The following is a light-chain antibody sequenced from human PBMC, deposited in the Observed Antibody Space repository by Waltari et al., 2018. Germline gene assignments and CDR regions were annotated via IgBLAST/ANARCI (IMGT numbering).Light chain of an antibody. CDR1: SSDVGGYNS. V-gene: IGLV2-23*02. CDR2: DVS. Sequence: QSVLTQPASVSGSPGPSITIPCPATSSDVGGYNSVSRYQRHPGKAPKVMIFDVSKRPSGVSDRFSGSKSGNTASLTISGLQAEDEADYYCCSHAGSGTFWVFGGGTKLTVL. CDR3: CSHAGSGTFWV. J-gene: IGLJ2*01.